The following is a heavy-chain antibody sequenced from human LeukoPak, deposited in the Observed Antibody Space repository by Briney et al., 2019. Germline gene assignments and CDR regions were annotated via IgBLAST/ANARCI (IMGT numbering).Heavy chain of an antibody. CDR1: GGSISSYY. CDR2: IYYSGST. J-gene: IGHJ4*02. D-gene: IGHD6-19*01. Sequence: SETLSLTCTVSGGSISSYYWSWIRQPPGKGLEWIGYIYYSGSTNYNPSLKSRVTISVDTSKNQFSLKLSSVTAADTAVYYCASEPGYSSGWYPPYGTFDYWGQGTLVTVSS. V-gene: IGHV4-59*01. CDR3: ASEPGYSSGWYPPYGTFDY.